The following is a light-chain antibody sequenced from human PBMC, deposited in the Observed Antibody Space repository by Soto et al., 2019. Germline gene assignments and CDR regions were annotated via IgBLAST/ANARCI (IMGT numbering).Light chain of an antibody. J-gene: IGKJ1*01. Sequence: EIVLTQSPGTLSLSPGERATLSCRASQSVSYYLAWYQQKPGQAPRLLIYGASTRDTGIPARFSGSGSGTEFTLTISSLQSEDFAVYYCQQYNNWPPSWTFGQGTKVEVK. CDR1: QSVSYY. V-gene: IGKV3-15*01. CDR3: QQYNNWPPSWT. CDR2: GAS.